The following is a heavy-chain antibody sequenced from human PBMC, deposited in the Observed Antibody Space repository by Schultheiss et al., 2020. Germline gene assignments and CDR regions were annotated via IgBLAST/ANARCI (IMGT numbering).Heavy chain of an antibody. V-gene: IGHV3-23*01. CDR1: GFTFSSYA. Sequence: GESLKISCAASGFTFSSYAMNWVRQTPGKALEWVSVISGSSGSKYYADSVKGRFTISRDNSKSTLYLQMNSLRAEDTAIYYCARDSHNDYAFHFWGQGTLVTVAS. J-gene: IGHJ4*02. CDR2: ISGSSGSK. D-gene: IGHD4-17*01. CDR3: ARDSHNDYAFHF.